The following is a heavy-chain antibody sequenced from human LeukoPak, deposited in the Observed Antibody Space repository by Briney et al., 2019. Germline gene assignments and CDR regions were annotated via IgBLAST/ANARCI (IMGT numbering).Heavy chain of an antibody. CDR3: ARDRETLLWFGELPPPNYYYYYMDV. CDR2: IIPIFGTA. Sequence: GSSVKVSCKASGGTFSSYAISWVRQAPGQGLEWMGGIIPIFGTANYAQKFQGRVTITADESTSTAYMELSSLRSEDTAVYYCARDRETLLWFGELPPPNYYYYYMDVWGKGTTVTVSS. V-gene: IGHV1-69*01. CDR1: GGTFSSYA. J-gene: IGHJ6*03. D-gene: IGHD3-10*01.